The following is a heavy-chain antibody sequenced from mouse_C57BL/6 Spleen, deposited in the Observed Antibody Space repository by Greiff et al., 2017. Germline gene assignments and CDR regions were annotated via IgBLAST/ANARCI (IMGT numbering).Heavy chain of an antibody. J-gene: IGHJ1*03. CDR3: TKDRHFDV. CDR1: GFNIKDDY. D-gene: IGHD3-3*01. Sequence: EVQLQQSGAELVRPGASVKLSCTASGFNIKDDYMHWVKQRPEQGLEWIGWIDPENGDTEYASKFQGKATITADTSSNTAYLQLSSLTSEDTAVYYCTKDRHFDVWGTGTTVTVSS. CDR2: IDPENGDT. V-gene: IGHV14-4*01.